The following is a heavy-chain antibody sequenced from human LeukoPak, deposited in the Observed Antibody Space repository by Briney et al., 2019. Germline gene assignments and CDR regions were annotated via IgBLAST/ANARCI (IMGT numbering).Heavy chain of an antibody. V-gene: IGHV3-9*01. CDR1: GFTFDDYA. Sequence: GGSLRLSCAASGFTFDDYAMHWVRQAPGKGLEWVSGISWNSGSIGYADSVKGRFTISRDNSKNTLYLQMNSLRAEDTAVYYCARAYQIRVGALGYWGQGSLVIVSS. CDR3: ARAYQIRVGALGY. CDR2: ISWNSGSI. J-gene: IGHJ4*02. D-gene: IGHD1-26*01.